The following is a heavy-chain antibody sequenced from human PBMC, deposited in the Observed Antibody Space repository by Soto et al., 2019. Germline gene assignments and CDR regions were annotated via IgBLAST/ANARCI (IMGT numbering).Heavy chain of an antibody. CDR2: ISAYNGNT. D-gene: IGHD2-2*01. CDR3: AVGGYCSSTSCYELVNYYYGMDV. Sequence: ASVKVSCKASGYTFTSYGISWVRQAPGQGLEWMGWISAYNGNTNYAQKLQGRVTMTTDTSTSTAYMELRSLRSDDTAVYYCAVGGYCSSTSCYELVNYYYGMDVCGQGTTVTVSS. CDR1: GYTFTSYG. J-gene: IGHJ6*02. V-gene: IGHV1-18*04.